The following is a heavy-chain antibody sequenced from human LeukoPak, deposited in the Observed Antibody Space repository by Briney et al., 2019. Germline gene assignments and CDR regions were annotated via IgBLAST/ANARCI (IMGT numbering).Heavy chain of an antibody. V-gene: IGHV4-34*01. Sequence: SETLSLTCAVYGGFFSGYYWSWIRQPPGKGLEWIGEINHSGSTNYNPSLKSRVTISVDTSKNQFSLKLSSVTAADTAVYYCARAWLQTHFDYWGQGTLVTVSS. CDR3: ARAWLQTHFDY. J-gene: IGHJ4*02. CDR2: INHSGST. CDR1: GGFFSGYY. D-gene: IGHD5-24*01.